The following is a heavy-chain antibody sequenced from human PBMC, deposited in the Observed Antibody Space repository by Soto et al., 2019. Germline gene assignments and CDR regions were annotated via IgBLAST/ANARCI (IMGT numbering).Heavy chain of an antibody. CDR3: GRQAYGSSDYDFDY. D-gene: IGHD3-22*01. V-gene: IGHV3-74*03. CDR2: ISSDGSRT. CDR1: GFTFSNYW. J-gene: IGHJ4*02. Sequence: GGSLRLSCAASGFTFSNYWMHWVRQAPGKGLVWVSRISSDGSRTTYADSVKGRFTISRDNAKNTLYLQMSSLRAEDTAVYFCGRQAYGSSDYDFDYWGQGTLVTVSS.